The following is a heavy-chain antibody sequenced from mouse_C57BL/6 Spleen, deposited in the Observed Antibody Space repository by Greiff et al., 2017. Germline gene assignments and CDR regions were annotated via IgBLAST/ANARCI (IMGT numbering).Heavy chain of an antibody. Sequence: DVKLVESGGGLVKPGGSLKLSCAASGFTFSDYGMHWVRQAPEKGLEWVAYISSGSSTIYYADTVKGRFTISRDNAKNTLFLQMTSLRSEDTAMYYCARNYYGSSYDAMDYWGQGTSVTVSS. J-gene: IGHJ4*01. V-gene: IGHV5-17*01. CDR1: GFTFSDYG. D-gene: IGHD1-1*01. CDR2: ISSGSSTI. CDR3: ARNYYGSSYDAMDY.